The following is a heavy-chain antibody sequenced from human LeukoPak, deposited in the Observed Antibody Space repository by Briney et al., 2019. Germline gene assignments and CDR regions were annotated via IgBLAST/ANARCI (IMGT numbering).Heavy chain of an antibody. CDR3: ARTPAREENWFDP. V-gene: IGHV4-39*07. CDR2: IYYSGST. CDR1: GGSISSSSYY. Sequence: SETLSLTCTVSGGSISSSSYYWGWIRQPPGKGLEWIGSIYYSGSTNYNPSLKSRVTISVDTSKNQFSLKLSSVTAADTAVYYCARTPAREENWFDPWGQGTLVTVSS. J-gene: IGHJ5*02.